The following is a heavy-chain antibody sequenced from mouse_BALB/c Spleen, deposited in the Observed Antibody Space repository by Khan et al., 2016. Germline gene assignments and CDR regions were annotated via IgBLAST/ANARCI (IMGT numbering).Heavy chain of an antibody. CDR3: SRRGYDEEGFAF. D-gene: IGHD2-2*01. Sequence: EVKLLESGPGLVKPSQSLSLTCTVTGYSITSDYTWNWIRQFPGNKLEWLGYISYSGNLNYNPSLKSRISITRDTSKNQFFRQLNSVTTDDTATYYCSRRGYDEEGFAFWGQGTLVTVSA. J-gene: IGHJ3*01. CDR1: GYSITSDYT. V-gene: IGHV3-2*02. CDR2: ISYSGNL.